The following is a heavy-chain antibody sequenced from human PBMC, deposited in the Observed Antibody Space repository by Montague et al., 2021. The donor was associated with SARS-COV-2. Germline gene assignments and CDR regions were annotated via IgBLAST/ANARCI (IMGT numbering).Heavy chain of an antibody. D-gene: IGHD6-13*01. J-gene: IGHJ5*02. CDR2: IYYSGST. Sequence: SETLSLTCTVSGGSISSSSYYWGWIRQPPGKGLEWIGSIYYSGSTYYNPSLKSRVTISVDTSKNQFSLKLSSVTAADTAVYYCARKEMKYSSIWSTGGNWFDPGGQGTLATVSS. V-gene: IGHV4-39*01. CDR1: GGSISSSSYY. CDR3: ARKEMKYSSIWSTGGNWFDP.